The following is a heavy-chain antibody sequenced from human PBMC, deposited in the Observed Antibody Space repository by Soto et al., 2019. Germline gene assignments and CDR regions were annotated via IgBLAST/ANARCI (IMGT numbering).Heavy chain of an antibody. J-gene: IGHJ4*02. Sequence: ASVKVSCKASGYTFTSYGISWVRQAPGQGLEWMGWISAYNGNTNYAQKLQGRATMTTDTSTSTAYMELRSLRSDDTAVYYCARDWKKAPDFWSGYYSGYYFDYRGQGTLVTVSS. CDR1: GYTFTSYG. D-gene: IGHD3-3*01. CDR2: ISAYNGNT. V-gene: IGHV1-18*01. CDR3: ARDWKKAPDFWSGYYSGYYFDY.